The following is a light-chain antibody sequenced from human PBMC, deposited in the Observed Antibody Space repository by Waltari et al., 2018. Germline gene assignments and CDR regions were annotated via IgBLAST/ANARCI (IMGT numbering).Light chain of an antibody. V-gene: IGLV2-14*03. Sequence: QSALTQPASVSGSPGQSITISCTGTSIDVGAYDCVSWYQHHPGKVPQLLIYDVHNRPSGASDRFSGSKSGNTASLTISGLQAGDEADYYCASKTNNAAVLFGGGTKVTVL. CDR3: ASKTNNAAVL. CDR1: SIDVGAYDC. J-gene: IGLJ3*02. CDR2: DVH.